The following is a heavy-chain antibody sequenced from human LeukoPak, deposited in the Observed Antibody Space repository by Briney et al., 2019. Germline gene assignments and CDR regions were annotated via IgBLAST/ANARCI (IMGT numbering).Heavy chain of an antibody. V-gene: IGHV4-34*01. J-gene: IGHJ4*02. D-gene: IGHD2-15*01. CDR3: AKASSFDGYCSAGACDAGYYDS. CDR1: GESFSAYF. Sequence: SETLSLTCAVYGESFSAYFWNWIRQAPGKPLEYIGEINHRGSSHYNPSLKTRVTLSVDTSKNQFSLKLTSVTAADTAVYFSAKASSFDGYCSAGACDAGYYDSWGQGTPVTVSS. CDR2: INHRGSS.